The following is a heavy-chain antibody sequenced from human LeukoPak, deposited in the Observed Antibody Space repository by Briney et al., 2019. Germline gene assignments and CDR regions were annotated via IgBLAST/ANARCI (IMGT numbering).Heavy chain of an antibody. V-gene: IGHV4-34*01. Sequence: SETLSLTCAVYGGSFSGYYWSWIRQPPGKGLEWIGEINHSGSTNYNPSLKSRVTISVDTSKNQFSLKLSSVAAADTAVYYCARGYYYMDVWGKGTTVTVSS. CDR2: INHSGST. J-gene: IGHJ6*03. CDR1: GGSFSGYY. CDR3: ARGYYYMDV.